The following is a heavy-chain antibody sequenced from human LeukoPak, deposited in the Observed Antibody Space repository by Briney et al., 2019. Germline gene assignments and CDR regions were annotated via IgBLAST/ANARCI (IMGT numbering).Heavy chain of an antibody. J-gene: IGHJ6*03. Sequence: PSETLSLTCTVSGGSISSYYWSWIRQPPGKGLEWIGYVSYTENTNYNPSLKSRVTISLHTSMNQFSLHLSSVTAADTAVYYCARDKYAYYMDVWGKGTTVTISS. V-gene: IGHV4-59*01. CDR2: VSYTENT. CDR1: GGSISSYY. CDR3: ARDKYAYYMDV.